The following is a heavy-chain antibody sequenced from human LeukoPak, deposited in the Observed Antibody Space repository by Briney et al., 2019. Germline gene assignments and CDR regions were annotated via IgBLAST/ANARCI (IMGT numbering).Heavy chain of an antibody. D-gene: IGHD3-22*01. CDR2: TSSSGTTI. V-gene: IGHV3-11*01. Sequence: GGSLRLSCAASGFTFSDYYMSWIRQAPGKGLEWVSYTSSSGTTIYYADSVKGRFTISRDNAKNSLYLQMNSLRAEDTAVYYCAKVYDSSGYYYFDYWGQGTLVTVSS. CDR3: AKVYDSSGYYYFDY. J-gene: IGHJ4*02. CDR1: GFTFSDYY.